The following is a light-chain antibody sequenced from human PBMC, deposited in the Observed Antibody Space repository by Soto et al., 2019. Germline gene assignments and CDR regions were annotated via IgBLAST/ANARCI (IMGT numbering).Light chain of an antibody. CDR2: AVS. Sequence: DIQMTQSPSSLSASVGDRVTIPCRASQSISNYLNWYQQKPGKAPNLLIYAVSSLRSGVPSRFSGSGSGTDFTLTISSLQPEDFATYYCQQSYSTARTFGQGTKLEIK. CDR3: QQSYSTART. CDR1: QSISNY. J-gene: IGKJ2*01. V-gene: IGKV1-39*01.